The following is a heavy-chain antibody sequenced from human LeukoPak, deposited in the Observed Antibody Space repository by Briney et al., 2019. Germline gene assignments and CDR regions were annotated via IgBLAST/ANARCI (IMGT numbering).Heavy chain of an antibody. V-gene: IGHV4-59*01. CDR3: ARGNWEVITPDY. D-gene: IGHD3-22*01. Sequence: SETLSLTCTVSGGSISTYYWSWIRQPAGKGLEWIVYIYYSGSTNYNPSLKSRVTISIDTSKNQFSLKLSSATAADTAVYYCARGNWEVITPDYWGQGTLVTVSS. CDR2: IYYSGST. CDR1: GGSISTYY. J-gene: IGHJ4*02.